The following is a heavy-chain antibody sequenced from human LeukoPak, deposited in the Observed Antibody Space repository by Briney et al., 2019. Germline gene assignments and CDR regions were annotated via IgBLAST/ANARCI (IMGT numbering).Heavy chain of an antibody. V-gene: IGHV4-59*01. CDR1: GGSISSYY. J-gene: IGHJ4*02. Sequence: SETLSLTCTVSGGSISSYYWSWIRQPPGKGLEWIGYIYYSGSTNYNPSLKSRVTISVDTSKNQFSLKLSSVTAADTAVYYCAREGVYGIIDYWGKGTLVTASS. CDR3: AREGVYGIIDY. D-gene: IGHD1-1*01. CDR2: IYYSGST.